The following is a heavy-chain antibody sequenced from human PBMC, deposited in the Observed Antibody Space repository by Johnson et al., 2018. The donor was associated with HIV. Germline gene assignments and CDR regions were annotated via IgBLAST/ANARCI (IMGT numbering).Heavy chain of an antibody. CDR2: ISGSGAST. CDR3: AKDEAQTLASAGRDAFDF. Sequence: MQLVESGGGLVQPGGSLRLSCAASGFSFSSYAMSWVRQAPGKGLEWVSAISGSGASTYYADSVKGRFTISRDNSKNTLYLQMNSLRPEDTALYYCAKDEAQTLASAGRDAFDFWGQGTVVTV. J-gene: IGHJ3*01. V-gene: IGHV3-23*04. CDR1: GFSFSSYA. D-gene: IGHD6-13*01.